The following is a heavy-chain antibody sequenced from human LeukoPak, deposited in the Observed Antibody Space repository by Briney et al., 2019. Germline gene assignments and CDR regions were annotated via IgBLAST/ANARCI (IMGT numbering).Heavy chain of an antibody. D-gene: IGHD3-16*02. Sequence: SETLSLTCSVSGDSFSSSGFYWAWIRQPPGKGLEWIGEINHSGSTNYNPSLKSRVTKSVDTSKNQFSLKLSSVTAADTAVYYCARTPLRAERYFDLWGRGTLVTVSS. V-gene: IGHV4-39*07. CDR1: GDSFSSSGFY. CDR3: ARTPLRAERYFDL. CDR2: INHSGST. J-gene: IGHJ2*01.